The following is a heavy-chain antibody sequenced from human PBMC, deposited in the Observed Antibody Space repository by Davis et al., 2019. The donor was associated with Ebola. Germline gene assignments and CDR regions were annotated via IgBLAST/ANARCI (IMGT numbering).Heavy chain of an antibody. CDR1: AYTFTGYY. CDR2: INPNSGGT. Sequence: SVTVSCKTSAYTFTGYYMHWVRQAPGQGLEWMGWINPNSGGTDFAQKFQGRVTMTRDTSIRTAYMELNRLTSDDTAVYYCVSESLEAAGNSWCQGTLVTVSS. D-gene: IGHD6-13*01. V-gene: IGHV1-2*02. CDR3: VSESLEAAGNS. J-gene: IGHJ4*02.